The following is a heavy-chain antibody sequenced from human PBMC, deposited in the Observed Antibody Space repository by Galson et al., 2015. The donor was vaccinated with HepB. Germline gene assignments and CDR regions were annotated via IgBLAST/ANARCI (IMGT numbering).Heavy chain of an antibody. V-gene: IGHV3-7*01. CDR1: GFTFSSYW. CDR3: ARDGYDYVWGSHN. Sequence: LRLSCAASGFTFSSYWMSWVRQAPGKGLEWVANIKQDGSEKYYVDSVKGRFTISRDNAKNSLYLQMNSLRAEDTAVYYCARDGYDYVWGSHNWGQGTLVTVSS. D-gene: IGHD3-16*01. J-gene: IGHJ4*02. CDR2: IKQDGSEK.